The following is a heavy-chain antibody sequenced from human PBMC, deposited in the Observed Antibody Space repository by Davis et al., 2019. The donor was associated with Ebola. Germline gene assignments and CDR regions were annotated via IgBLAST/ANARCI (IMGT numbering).Heavy chain of an antibody. D-gene: IGHD2-2*01. CDR1: GYTFTSYA. CDR2: INTETGNP. J-gene: IGHJ3*02. CDR3: ARSTMSQDAFDI. V-gene: IGHV7-4-1*02. Sequence: AASVKVSCKASGYTFTSYAMNWVRQAPGQGLEWMGWINTETGNPTYAQAFPGRFVFSLDTSVRTAYLQISSLKAEDTAIYYCARSTMSQDAFDIWGQGTMVTVYS.